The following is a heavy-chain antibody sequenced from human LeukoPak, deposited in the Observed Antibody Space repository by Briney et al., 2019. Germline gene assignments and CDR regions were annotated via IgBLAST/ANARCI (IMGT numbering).Heavy chain of an antibody. V-gene: IGHV3-23*01. CDR3: AKDIELSI. CDR1: GFRFSDAA. D-gene: IGHD3-16*02. J-gene: IGHJ3*02. CDR2: IGSVGHST. Sequence: GGSLRLSCAASGFRFSDAAMTWVRQAPGKGLEWVSLIGSVGHSTYYGDSVKGRFTISRDNSKNTLSPQMNSLRVEDTAMYYCAKDIELSILGLGTMVTVSS.